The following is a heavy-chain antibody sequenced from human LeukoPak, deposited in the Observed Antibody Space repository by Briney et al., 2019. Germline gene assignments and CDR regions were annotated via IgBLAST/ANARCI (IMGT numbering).Heavy chain of an antibody. CDR1: GFDFSDHG. CDR3: AKEYSSGWSYWYFDL. J-gene: IGHJ2*01. CDR2: ISRHGITK. V-gene: IGHV3-30*18. Sequence: GGSLRLSCAASGFDFSDHGMHWVRQAPGKGLEWVAVISRHGITKIYAASVKGRFTISRDNSKNTMYLQMDSLRPEDTAVYFCAKEYSSGWSYWYFDLWGRGTLVTVSS. D-gene: IGHD6-19*01.